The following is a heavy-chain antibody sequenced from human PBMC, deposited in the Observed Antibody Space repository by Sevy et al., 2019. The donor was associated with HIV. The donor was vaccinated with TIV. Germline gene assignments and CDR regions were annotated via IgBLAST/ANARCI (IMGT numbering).Heavy chain of an antibody. Sequence: GESLKISCAASGFTVSNNYMSWVRQAPGKWLQWVSVIYSGDSTYYADSVKGRFTISRDNSKNTLYLQMNSLRAEDTAVYYCARLSVYYYDSSGYYTTGNAFDIWGQGTMVTVSS. D-gene: IGHD3-22*01. CDR2: IYSGDST. CDR3: ARLSVYYYDSSGYYTTGNAFDI. V-gene: IGHV3-53*01. J-gene: IGHJ3*02. CDR1: GFTVSNNY.